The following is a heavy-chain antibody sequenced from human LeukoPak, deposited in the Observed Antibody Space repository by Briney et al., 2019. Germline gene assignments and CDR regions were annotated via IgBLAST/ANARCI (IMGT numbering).Heavy chain of an antibody. CDR3: ARAPGCRGGKCYAFDY. D-gene: IGHD2-15*01. V-gene: IGHV4-59*01. CDR2: IQYGSP. J-gene: IGHJ4*02. CDR1: SGSINNYY. Sequence: SETLSLTCTVSSGSINNYYWNWIRQPPGKGLEWIGYIQYGSPTYNPSLKSRVTISTDTSKTQFSLKPSSVTAADTAVYYCARAPGCRGGKCYAFDYWGQGTLVTVSS.